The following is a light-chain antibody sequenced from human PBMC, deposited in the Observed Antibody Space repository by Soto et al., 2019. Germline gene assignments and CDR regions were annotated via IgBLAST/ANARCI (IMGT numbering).Light chain of an antibody. CDR3: QSYDSSLSGAV. V-gene: IGLV1-40*01. CDR2: GNS. J-gene: IGLJ7*01. Sequence: QSALTQPPSVSGAPGQRVTISCTGSSSNIGAGYDVHWYQQLPGTAPKLLIYGNSNRPSGVPDRFSGSKSGTSASLAITGLQAEDEADYCCQSYDSSLSGAVFGGGTQLTVL. CDR1: SSNIGAGYD.